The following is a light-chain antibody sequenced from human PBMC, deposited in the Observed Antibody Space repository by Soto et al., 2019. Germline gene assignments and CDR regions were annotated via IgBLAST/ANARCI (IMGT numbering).Light chain of an antibody. J-gene: IGLJ1*01. Sequence: QSALTQPTSVSGSPGQSITISCTGNHNDIGTYDYVSWYQQHPGRAPRLLIHGVTTRPSGISGRFSASKSGLTASLTISGLQPEDEADYSCSSLTSNLIYVFGHGTKVTVL. CDR3: SSLTSNLIYV. V-gene: IGLV2-14*03. CDR1: HNDIGTYDY. CDR2: GVT.